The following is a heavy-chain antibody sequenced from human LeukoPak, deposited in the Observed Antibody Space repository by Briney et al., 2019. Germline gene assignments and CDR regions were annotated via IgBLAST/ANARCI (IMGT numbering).Heavy chain of an antibody. CDR3: AKECDYGNTSHMPCY. V-gene: IGHV3-23*01. Sequence: PGRSLRLSCAASGFTFSSYGMHWVRQAPGKGLEWVSSISDGGWTAYTDSVKGRFFISRETATNTLYLQMNSLRVEDTAVYYCAKECDYGNTSHMPCYWGQGTLVTVSS. D-gene: IGHD4-17*01. CDR2: ISDGGWT. CDR1: GFTFSSYG. J-gene: IGHJ4*02.